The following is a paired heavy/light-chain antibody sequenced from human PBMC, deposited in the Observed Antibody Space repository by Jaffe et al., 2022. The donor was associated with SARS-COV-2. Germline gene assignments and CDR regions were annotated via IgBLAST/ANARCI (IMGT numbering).Light chain of an antibody. J-gene: IGKJ2*01. Sequence: VLTQSPGTLSLSPGDSATLSCRASQSLDRYLAWYRQRPGQAPTLLIYAAITRATGIPDRIRGSGYGTDFSLTINSLEPEDFAVYFCQQYGSASVLFGQGTKLEMK. CDR3: QQYGSASVL. V-gene: IGKV3-20*01. CDR2: AAI. CDR1: QSLDRY.
Heavy chain of an antibody. J-gene: IGHJ4*02. CDR3: AKDRLWRGAQTYHFES. V-gene: IGHV3-30*18. Sequence: QEQLVESGGGVVQPGRSLTLSCVASGFGFSDYAMHWVRQAPGKGLEWLAFISYDETLKFYADFVKGRFTISRDNSKKTLFLHMNSLGPEDTALYVCAKDRLWRGAQTYHFESWGQGTPVTVSS. CDR1: GFGFSDYA. CDR2: ISYDETLK. D-gene: IGHD2-21*01.